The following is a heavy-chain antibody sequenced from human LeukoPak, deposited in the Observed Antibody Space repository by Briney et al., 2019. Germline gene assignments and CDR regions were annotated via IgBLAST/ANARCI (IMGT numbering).Heavy chain of an antibody. V-gene: IGHV3-7*01. D-gene: IGHD2-2*01. J-gene: IGHJ6*02. Sequence: PGGSLRLSCAASGFIFSTYWMSWVRQAPGKGLEWVATIRQDGSETHYVGSVRGRFTISRDNAKSSLYLQVNSLRAEDTAVYYCARDQTEDIVVVPAAMDVWGQGTTVTVSS. CDR3: ARDQTEDIVVVPAAMDV. CDR2: IRQDGSET. CDR1: GFIFSTYW.